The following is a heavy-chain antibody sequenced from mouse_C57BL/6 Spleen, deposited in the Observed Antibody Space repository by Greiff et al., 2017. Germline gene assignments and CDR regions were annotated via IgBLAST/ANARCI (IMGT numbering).Heavy chain of an antibody. CDR2: IRNEANNHAT. CDR3: TRDSPFDY. Sequence: EVKLVESGGGLVQPGGSMKLSCAASGFTFSDAWMDWVRQSPEKGLEWVAEIRNEANNHATYYAGTVKGRFTISRDDSKSSVYLQMTSLRAEDTGIYYCTRDSPFDYWGQGTTLTVSS. CDR1: GFTFSDAW. V-gene: IGHV6-6*01. D-gene: IGHD2-12*01. J-gene: IGHJ2*01.